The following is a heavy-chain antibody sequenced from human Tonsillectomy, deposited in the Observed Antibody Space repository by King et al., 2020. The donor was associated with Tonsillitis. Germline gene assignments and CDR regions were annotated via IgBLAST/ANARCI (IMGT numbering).Heavy chain of an antibody. CDR3: ARGRTNNDY. CDR1: GYSISSGYY. CDR2: MYHSGST. V-gene: IGHV4-38-2*01. J-gene: IGHJ4*02. Sequence: QLQESGPGLVKPSETLSLTCAVSGYSISSGYYWGWIRPPPGKGLEWIGSMYHSGSTYCNPSLKSRVTISVDTSKNQFSLKLSSVTAADTAIYYCARGRTNNDYWGQGTLVTVSS.